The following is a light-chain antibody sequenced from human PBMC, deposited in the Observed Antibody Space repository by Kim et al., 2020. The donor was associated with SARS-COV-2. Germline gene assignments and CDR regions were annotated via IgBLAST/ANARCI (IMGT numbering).Light chain of an antibody. CDR3: QEYFQWPTST. V-gene: IGKV3-15*01. CDR2: DAS. Sequence: SPWERATLSCRASQSVNPNLAWYQQKRGQAPRLLIYDASTRATGIPGRFSGSGSGTEFTLIIDSLQSEDSAIFFCQEYFQWPTSTFGPGTKVDIK. J-gene: IGKJ1*01. CDR1: QSVNPN.